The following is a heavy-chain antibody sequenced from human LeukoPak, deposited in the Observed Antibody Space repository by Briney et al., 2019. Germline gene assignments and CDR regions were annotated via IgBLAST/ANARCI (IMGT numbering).Heavy chain of an antibody. V-gene: IGHV3-23*01. CDR2: VDYSADST. Sequence: GGSLRLSCTVSGFTLSSYEMSWIRQAPGKGLEWVSSVDYSADSTHYADSVMGRFTISRDNSKNTLYLQMNSLRAEDTAVYYCARRAGGLARNNWFDPWGQGTLVTVSS. D-gene: IGHD3-16*01. CDR3: ARRAGGLARNNWFDP. CDR1: GFTLSSYE. J-gene: IGHJ5*02.